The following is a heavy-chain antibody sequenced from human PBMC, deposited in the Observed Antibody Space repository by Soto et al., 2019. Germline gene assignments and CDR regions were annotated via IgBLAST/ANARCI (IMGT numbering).Heavy chain of an antibody. Sequence: ASVKVSCKASGFTFTSFAVQGGGQARGQRLEWIGWIVVGSGNTNYAQKLQGRVTLTTDTSTTTAYMELRSLRSDDTAVYYCARGSYDYGDYDPSVENFDYWGQGTLVTVSS. V-gene: IGHV1-58*01. CDR1: GFTFTSFA. CDR3: ARGSYDYGDYDPSVENFDY. J-gene: IGHJ4*02. D-gene: IGHD4-17*01. CDR2: IVVGSGNT.